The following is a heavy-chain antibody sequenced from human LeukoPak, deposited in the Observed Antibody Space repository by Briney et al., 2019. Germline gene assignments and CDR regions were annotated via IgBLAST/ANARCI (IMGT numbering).Heavy chain of an antibody. J-gene: IGHJ4*02. V-gene: IGHV1-18*01. D-gene: IGHD3-10*01. CDR1: GYTFTSYG. CDR3: ARDLQIYFITMVRGAVGAY. Sequence: ASVKVSCKASGYTFTSYGISWVREAPGQGLEWMGWISAYNVITNYTQKVQGRVTMTTDRSTSAAYMELRSLRSDDTAVYHCARDLQIYFITMVRGAVGAYWGQGTLVTVSS. CDR2: ISAYNVIT.